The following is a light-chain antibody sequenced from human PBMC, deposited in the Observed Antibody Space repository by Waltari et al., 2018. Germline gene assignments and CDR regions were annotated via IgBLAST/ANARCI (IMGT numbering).Light chain of an antibody. CDR2: AAS. V-gene: IGKV1-39*01. Sequence: DIQMTQSPSSLSASVGASVTITGRESQSISSYLNWYQQKPGKAPKLLIYAASSLQSGVPSRFSGSGSGTDFTLTISSLQPEDFATYYCQQSYSTWTFGQGTKVEIK. CDR3: QQSYSTWT. J-gene: IGKJ1*01. CDR1: QSISSY.